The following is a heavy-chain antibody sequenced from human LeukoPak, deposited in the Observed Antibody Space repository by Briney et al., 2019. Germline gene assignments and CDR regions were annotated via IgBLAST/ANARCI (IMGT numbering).Heavy chain of an antibody. CDR1: GGSFSGYY. Sequence: SETLSLTCAVYGGSFSGYYWSWIRQPPGKGLEWIGEINHSGSTSYNPSLKSRVTISVDTSKNQFSLKLSSVTAADTAVYYCARGVFDFWSGYYVTFDYWGQGTLVTVSS. CDR3: ARGVFDFWSGYYVTFDY. V-gene: IGHV4-34*01. D-gene: IGHD3-3*01. J-gene: IGHJ4*02. CDR2: INHSGST.